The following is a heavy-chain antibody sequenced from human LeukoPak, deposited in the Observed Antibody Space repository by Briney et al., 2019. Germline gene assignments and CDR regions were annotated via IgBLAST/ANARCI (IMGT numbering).Heavy chain of an antibody. CDR2: ISGSGGST. CDR1: GFTLSSYA. J-gene: IGHJ5*02. CDR3: AKDRVVVPASMVGWFDP. V-gene: IGHV3-23*01. Sequence: PGGSLRLSCAASGFTLSSYAMSWVRQAPGKGLEWVSAISGSGGSTYYADSVKGRFTISRDNSKNTLYLQMNSLRAEDTAVYYCAKDRVVVPASMVGWFDPWGQGTLVTVSS. D-gene: IGHD2-2*01.